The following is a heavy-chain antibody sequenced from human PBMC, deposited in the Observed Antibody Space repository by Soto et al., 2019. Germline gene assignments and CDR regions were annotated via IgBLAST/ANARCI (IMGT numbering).Heavy chain of an antibody. D-gene: IGHD1-26*01. J-gene: IGHJ6*02. Sequence: HSWTLYITCTVSSGTINISVFDGSLKRQPPGKELQYIGYIYYSGSTNYNPSLKSRVTISDDTSTNQFSLTLTSVTAADTAVYYCARGWWEREGYVMDVWGQGTTVTVSS. CDR2: IYYSGST. CDR1: SGTINISVFD. CDR3: ARGWWEREGYVMDV. V-gene: IGHV4-61*08.